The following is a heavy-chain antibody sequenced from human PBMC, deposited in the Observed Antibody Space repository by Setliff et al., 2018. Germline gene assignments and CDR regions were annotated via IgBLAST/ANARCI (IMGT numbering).Heavy chain of an antibody. D-gene: IGHD1-20*01. V-gene: IGHV1-18*01. CDR1: GYTFTRYG. J-gene: IGHJ6*02. Sequence: ASVKVSCKASGYTFTRYGISWVRQAPGKGFEWMGWIGPYNGNTYYAQKFQGGVAITTDTSTSTAYMELRSLRSDDTAVYYCAKGGNITRETYYYYGMDVWGQGTTVTVSS. CDR3: AKGGNITRETYYYYGMDV. CDR2: IGPYNGNT.